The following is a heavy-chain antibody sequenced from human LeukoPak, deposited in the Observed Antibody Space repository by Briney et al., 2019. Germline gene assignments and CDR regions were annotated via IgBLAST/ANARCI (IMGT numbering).Heavy chain of an antibody. J-gene: IGHJ4*02. D-gene: IGHD3-10*02. CDR3: ASRLGLVWHYVN. CDR2: ISDSGGST. CDR1: GFTFSSYA. Sequence: GGSLRLSCVDSGFTFSSYAMSWVRQVPGKGLEWVSGISDSGGSTYYADSVKGRFTISRDNSKNTLYLQMNSLRAEDTAVYYCASRLGLVWHYVNWGQGTLVTVSS. V-gene: IGHV3-23*01.